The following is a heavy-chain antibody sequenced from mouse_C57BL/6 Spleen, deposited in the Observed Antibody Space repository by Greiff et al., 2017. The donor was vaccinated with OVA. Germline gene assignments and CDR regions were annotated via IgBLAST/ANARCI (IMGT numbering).Heavy chain of an antibody. V-gene: IGHV1-39*01. CDR1: GYSFTDYN. CDR3: ARPQYYGSSYDWYFDV. J-gene: IGHJ1*03. D-gene: IGHD1-1*01. CDR2: INPNYGTT. Sequence: LVESGPELVKPGASVKISCKASGYSFTDYNMNWVKQSNGKSLEWIGVINPNYGTTRYNQKFKGKATLTVDQSSSTAYMQLNSLTSEDSAVYYCARPQYYGSSYDWYFDVWGTGTTVTVSS.